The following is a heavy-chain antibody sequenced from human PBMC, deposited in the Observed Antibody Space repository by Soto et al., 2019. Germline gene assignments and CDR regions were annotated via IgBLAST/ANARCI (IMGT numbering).Heavy chain of an antibody. CDR1: GFTFSSYW. V-gene: IGHV3-7*01. CDR3: ARDPYRGPEFAY. J-gene: IGHJ4*02. Sequence: GGSLRLSCAACGFTFSSYWMSWVRQAPGKGLEWVANIKQDGSEKYYVDSVKGRFTISRDNAKNSLYLQMNSLRAEATAVYYCARDPYRGPEFAYWGQGTLVTVSS. CDR2: IKQDGSEK. D-gene: IGHD4-4*01.